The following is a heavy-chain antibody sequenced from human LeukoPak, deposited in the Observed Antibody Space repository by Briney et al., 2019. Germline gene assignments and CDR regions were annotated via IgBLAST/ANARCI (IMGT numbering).Heavy chain of an antibody. CDR2: IWYDGSKK. V-gene: IGHV3-33*06. D-gene: IGHD6-13*01. J-gene: IGHJ4*02. CDR1: GCTFMNYG. Sequence: GRSLRLSCAASGCTFMNYGMHWVRQAPDKGLEWVAIIWYDGSKKYYADSVRGRFTISRDNSKNTVSLQMNNLSPEDTAVYYCAKGGLAAAGIDYWGQGTLVTVSS. CDR3: AKGGLAAAGIDY.